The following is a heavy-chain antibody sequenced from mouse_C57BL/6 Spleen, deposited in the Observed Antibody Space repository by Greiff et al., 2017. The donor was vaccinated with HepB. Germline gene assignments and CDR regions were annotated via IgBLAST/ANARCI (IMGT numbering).Heavy chain of an antibody. CDR2: IDPENGDT. V-gene: IGHV14-4*01. D-gene: IGHD1-1*01. Sequence: EVQLQQSGAELVRPGASVKLSCTASGFNIKDDYMHWVKQRPEQGLEWIGWIDPENGDTEYASKFQGKATITADTSSNTAYLQLSSLTSEDTAVYYCTTRDGKLSSWGQGTTLTVAS. J-gene: IGHJ2*01. CDR1: GFNIKDDY. CDR3: TTRDGKLSS.